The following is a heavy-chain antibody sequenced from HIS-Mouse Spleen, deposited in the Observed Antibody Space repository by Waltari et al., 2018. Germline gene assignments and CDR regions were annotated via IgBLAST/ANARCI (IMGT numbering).Heavy chain of an antibody. CDR3: ARLRLSSGWYHDAFDI. V-gene: IGHV1-2*02. CDR2: INPNRGGT. CDR1: GYTFTGYY. D-gene: IGHD6-19*01. Sequence: QVQLVQSGAEVKKPGASVKVSCKASGYTFTGYYMHWVRQAPGQGLEWMGWINPNRGGTNYAQKFQGRVTMTRDTSISTAYMELSRLRSDDTAVYYCARLRLSSGWYHDAFDIWGQGTMVTVSS. J-gene: IGHJ3*02.